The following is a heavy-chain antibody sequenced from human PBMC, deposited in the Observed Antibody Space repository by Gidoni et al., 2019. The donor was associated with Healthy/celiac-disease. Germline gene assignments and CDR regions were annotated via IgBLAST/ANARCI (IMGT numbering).Heavy chain of an antibody. CDR2: IKSKTDGGTT. V-gene: IGHV3-15*01. CDR3: TTVDYGSGFY. D-gene: IGHD3-10*01. CDR1: EFPFSKAW. Sequence: EVQLVESRGGLVKPGGYLRLSCAASEFPFSKAWMSWVRQAPGKGLEWVGRIKSKTDGGTTDYAAPVKGRFTISRDDSKNTLYLQMNSLKTEDTAVYYCTTVDYGSGFYWGQGTLVTVSS. J-gene: IGHJ4*02.